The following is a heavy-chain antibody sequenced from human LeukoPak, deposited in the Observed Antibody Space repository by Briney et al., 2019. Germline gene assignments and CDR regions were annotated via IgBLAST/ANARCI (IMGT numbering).Heavy chain of an antibody. CDR1: GGSLSGYY. CDR3: ARTGYSPWRGVIAFVY. J-gene: IGHJ4*02. V-gene: IGHV4-34*01. D-gene: IGHD3-10*01. CDR2: INHSGST. Sequence: SETLSLTCAVYGGSLSGYYWSWIRQPPGKGLEWIGEINHSGSTNYNPSLKSRVTISVDTSKNQFSLKLSSVTAADTAVYYCARTGYSPWRGVIAFVYWGQGTLVTVSS.